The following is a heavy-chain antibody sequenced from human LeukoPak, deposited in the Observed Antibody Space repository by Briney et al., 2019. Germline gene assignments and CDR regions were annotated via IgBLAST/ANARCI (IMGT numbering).Heavy chain of an antibody. Sequence: SETLSLTCSVSGGSISSYYWSWIRQPPGKGLEWIGYIYYSGSTNYNPSLKSRVTISVDTSKNQFSLKLSSVTAADTAVYYCAHSSGYYSLDYWGQGTLVTVSS. V-gene: IGHV4-59*08. J-gene: IGHJ4*02. CDR3: AHSSGYYSLDY. CDR2: IYYSGST. CDR1: GGSISSYY. D-gene: IGHD3-22*01.